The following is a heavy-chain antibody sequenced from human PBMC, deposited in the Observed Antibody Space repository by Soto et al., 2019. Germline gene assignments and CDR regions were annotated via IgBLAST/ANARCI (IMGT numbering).Heavy chain of an antibody. CDR2: ISPTSGAI. CDR1: GFTFSDYS. D-gene: IGHD1-1*01. CDR3: ARGSAHIQVQTFDY. J-gene: IGHJ4*02. Sequence: EVHLVESGGGLVKSGGSLRVSCTASGFTFSDYSMHWVRQAPGKGLEWVSSISPTSGAIYYADLVKGRFTISRDNAMNSLFLQMTSLRAEDTAVYSCARGSAHIQVQTFDYWGQGTLVTVSS. V-gene: IGHV3-21*01.